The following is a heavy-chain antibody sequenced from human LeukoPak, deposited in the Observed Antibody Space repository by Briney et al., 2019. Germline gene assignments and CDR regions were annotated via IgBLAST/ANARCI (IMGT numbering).Heavy chain of an antibody. J-gene: IGHJ4*02. Sequence: PGGSLRLSCAASGFTFSSYAMSWVRQAPGKGLEWVSLISWDGGSTYYADSVKGRFTISRDNSKNSLYLQMNSLRTEDTALYYCAKDISRRPYYYDSSGYNSWGQGTLVTVSS. CDR3: AKDISRRPYYYDSSGYNS. D-gene: IGHD3-22*01. CDR2: ISWDGGST. V-gene: IGHV3-43*02. CDR1: GFTFSSYA.